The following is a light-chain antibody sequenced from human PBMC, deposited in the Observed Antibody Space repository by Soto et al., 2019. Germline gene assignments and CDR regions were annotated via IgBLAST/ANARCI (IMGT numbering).Light chain of an antibody. CDR1: RSLLHSDGNTY. CDR2: QIS. J-gene: IGKJ1*01. V-gene: IGKV2-24*01. CDR3: MHSLQLRT. Sequence: DIVLTQTPLSSPVTLGQPASFSCRSSRSLLHSDGNTYLSWLHQRPGQPPRLLIYQISKRLSGVPDRFSGTGAGTSFTMKISRVEAQDVGIYFCMHSLQLRTFGQGTKVEIK.